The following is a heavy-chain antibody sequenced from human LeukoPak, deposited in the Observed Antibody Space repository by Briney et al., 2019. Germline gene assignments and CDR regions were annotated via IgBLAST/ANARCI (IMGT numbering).Heavy chain of an antibody. CDR2: ISAIGGNT. J-gene: IGHJ6*02. Sequence: GGSLRLSCAASGFPFSSYAMTWVRQAPGKGLEWVSLISAIGGNTYYADSVKGRFTISRDNSKNTLSLQMNSLRAEDTAVYYCAKDVRVGGGGMDVWGQGTPVTVSS. CDR1: GFPFSSYA. V-gene: IGHV3-23*01. D-gene: IGHD1-26*01. CDR3: AKDVRVGGGGMDV.